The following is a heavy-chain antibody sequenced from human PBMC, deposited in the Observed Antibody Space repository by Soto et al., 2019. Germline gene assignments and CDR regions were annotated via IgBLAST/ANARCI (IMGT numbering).Heavy chain of an antibody. CDR2: IYWDDDK. CDR1: GFSLSTSGVG. J-gene: IGHJ4*02. Sequence: SGPTLVKPTQTLTLTCTFSGFSLSTSGVGVGWIRQPPGKALEWLALIYWDDDKRYSPSLKSRLTITKDTSKNQVVLTMTNMDPVDTATYYCAHRPPPPNADYDFWSGYYHFDYWGQGTLVTVSS. CDR3: AHRPPPPNADYDFWSGYYHFDY. V-gene: IGHV2-5*02. D-gene: IGHD3-3*01.